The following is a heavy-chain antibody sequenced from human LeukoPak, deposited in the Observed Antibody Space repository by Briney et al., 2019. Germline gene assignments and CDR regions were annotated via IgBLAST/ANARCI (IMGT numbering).Heavy chain of an antibody. J-gene: IGHJ5*02. CDR2: IYYSGST. V-gene: IGHV4-31*03. D-gene: IGHD3-3*01. CDR3: ARVESYDFWRRFDP. CDR1: GGSISSGGYY. Sequence: SETLSLTCTVSGGSISSGGYYWSWLRQHPGKGLEWIVYIYYSGSTYYNPSLKSRVTISVDTSKNQFSLKLSSVTAADTAVYYCARVESYDFWRRFDPWGQGTLVTVSS.